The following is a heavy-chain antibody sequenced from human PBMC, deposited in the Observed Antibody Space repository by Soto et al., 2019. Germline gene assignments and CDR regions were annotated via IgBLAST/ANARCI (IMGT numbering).Heavy chain of an antibody. D-gene: IGHD2-2*01. CDR3: ARVGCSSTSCYHYYSYYGMDV. V-gene: IGHV1-69*06. CDR1: GGTFSSYA. CDR2: IIPIFGTA. J-gene: IGHJ6*02. Sequence: SVKVSCKASGGTFSSYAISWVRQAPGQGLEWMGGIIPIFGTANYAQKFQGRVTITADKSTSTAYMELSSLRSEDTAVYYCARVGCSSTSCYHYYSYYGMDVWGQGTTVTVSS.